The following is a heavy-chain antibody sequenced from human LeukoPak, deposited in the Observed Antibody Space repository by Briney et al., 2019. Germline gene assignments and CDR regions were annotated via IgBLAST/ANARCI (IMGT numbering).Heavy chain of an antibody. D-gene: IGHD7-27*01. J-gene: IGHJ3*01. CDR3: VRDLHWGGFDV. CDR2: ISPSGGIT. CDR1: GFTFSTYG. Sequence: GGSLRLSCAASGFTFSTYGMNWVRQAPGKGLEWVSGISPSGGITYYADSVMGRFSISRDNPKSTVSLQTSSLRAEDTALYYCVRDLHWGGFDVWGQGTMVTVSS. V-gene: IGHV3-23*01.